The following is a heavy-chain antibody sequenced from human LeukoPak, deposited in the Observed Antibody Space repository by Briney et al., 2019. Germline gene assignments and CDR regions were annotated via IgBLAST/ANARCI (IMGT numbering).Heavy chain of an antibody. V-gene: IGHV4-31*03. Sequence: SETLSLTCTVSGGSISSGGYYWSWIRQHPGKGLEWIGYIHHSGSTYYNPSLKSRVIISVDTSKNQFSLKLNSVTAADTAVYYCASYGSGSYRFDPWGQGTLVTVSS. CDR3: ASYGSGSYRFDP. CDR2: IHHSGST. D-gene: IGHD3-10*01. CDR1: GGSISSGGYY. J-gene: IGHJ5*02.